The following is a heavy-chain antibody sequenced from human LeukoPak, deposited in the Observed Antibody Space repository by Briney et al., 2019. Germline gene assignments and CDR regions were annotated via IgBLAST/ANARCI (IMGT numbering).Heavy chain of an antibody. J-gene: IGHJ4*02. D-gene: IGHD1-14*01. CDR2: IYYSGST. V-gene: IGHV4-59*01. CDR3: ARSGTLRYYFDY. CDR1: GGSISSYY. Sequence: SETLSLTCTVSGGSISSYYWSWLRQPPGKGLEWIGYIYYSGSTNYNPSLKSRVTISVDTSKNQFSLKLSSVTAADTAVYYCARSGTLRYYFDYWGQGTLVTVSS.